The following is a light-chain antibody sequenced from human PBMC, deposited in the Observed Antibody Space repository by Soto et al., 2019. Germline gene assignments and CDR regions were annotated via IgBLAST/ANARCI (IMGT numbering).Light chain of an antibody. J-gene: IGKJ1*01. V-gene: IGKV3-15*01. CDR2: GAS. Sequence: EVVMTQSPATLSVSPGERATLSCRASQSVNANLAWYQQKPGQAPRLLIHGASNRATGIPARFSGSGFGTEFIXLIRSXXSEDFAVYYCQQYNTWLWTFGQGTKVEIK. CDR3: QQYNTWLWT. CDR1: QSVNAN.